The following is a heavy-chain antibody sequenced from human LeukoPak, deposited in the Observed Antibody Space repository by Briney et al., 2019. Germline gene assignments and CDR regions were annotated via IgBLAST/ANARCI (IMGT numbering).Heavy chain of an antibody. CDR2: IDSSGTAR. Sequence: GGSLRLSCAASGLTFSNFDMTWVRQAPGKGLEWLSYIDSSGTARYYADSVNRRFTISRDNAKNSLHLQMGSLRAEDTAVYYCARETRGGTYRYNFLDYWGLGTLVTVSS. CDR1: GLTFSNFD. D-gene: IGHD3-16*02. CDR3: ARETRGGTYRYNFLDY. V-gene: IGHV3-48*03. J-gene: IGHJ4*02.